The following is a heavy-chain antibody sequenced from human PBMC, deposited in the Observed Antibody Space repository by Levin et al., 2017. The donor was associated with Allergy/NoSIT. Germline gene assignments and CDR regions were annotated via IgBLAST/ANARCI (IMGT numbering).Heavy chain of an antibody. V-gene: IGHV3-66*01. D-gene: IGHD5-18*01. CDR1: GFTVSSNS. CDR2: IYDGGAT. Sequence: AASVKVSCAASGFTVSSNSMSWVRQAPGKGLEWVSVIYDGGATYYADPVKGRFTISRDTSKNTLYLQMNSLRAEDTAVYYCARVGFTYGRYYDYWGQGTLVTVSS. CDR3: ARVGFTYGRYYDY. J-gene: IGHJ4*02.